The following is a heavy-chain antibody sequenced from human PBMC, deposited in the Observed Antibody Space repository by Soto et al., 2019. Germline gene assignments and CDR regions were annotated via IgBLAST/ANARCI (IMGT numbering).Heavy chain of an antibody. CDR3: ARSLRYFDWLLYY. CDR2: IYYSGST. V-gene: IGHV4-39*01. CDR1: GGSISSSSYY. Sequence: SETLSLTCTVSGGSISSSSYYWGWIRQPPGKGLEWIGSIYYSGSTYYNPSLKSRVTISVDTSKNQFSLKLSSVTAADTAVYYCARSLRYFDWLLYYWGQGTLVTVSS. D-gene: IGHD3-9*01. J-gene: IGHJ4*02.